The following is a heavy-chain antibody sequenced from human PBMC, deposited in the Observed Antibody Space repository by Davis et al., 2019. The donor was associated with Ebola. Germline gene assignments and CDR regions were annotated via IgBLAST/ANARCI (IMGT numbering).Heavy chain of an antibody. CDR2: ISYDGSNK. V-gene: IGHV3-30*04. CDR3: ARDPFPLPY. CDR1: GFTFSGSA. J-gene: IGHJ4*02. D-gene: IGHD2/OR15-2a*01. Sequence: GESLKISCAASGFTFSGSAMHWVRQAPGKGLEWVAVISYDGSNKYYADSVKGRFTISRDNSKNTLYLQMNSLRAEDTAVYYCARDPFPLPYWGQGTLVTVSS.